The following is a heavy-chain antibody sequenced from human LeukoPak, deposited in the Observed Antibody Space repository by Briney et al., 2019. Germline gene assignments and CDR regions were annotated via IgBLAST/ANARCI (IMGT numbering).Heavy chain of an antibody. J-gene: IGHJ4*02. D-gene: IGHD6-13*01. V-gene: IGHV1-8*02. CDR3: ARGRTKQQLPDY. CDR1: GYTFTSYY. CDR2: MNPNSGNT. Sequence: GASVKVSCKASGYTFTSYYMHWVRQATGQGLEWMGWMNPNSGNTGYAQKFQGRVTMTRNTSISTAYMELSSLRSEDTAVYYCARGRTKQQLPDYWGQGTLVTVSS.